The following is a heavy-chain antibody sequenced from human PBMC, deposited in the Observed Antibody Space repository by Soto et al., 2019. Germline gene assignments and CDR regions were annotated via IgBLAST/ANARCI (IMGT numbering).Heavy chain of an antibody. V-gene: IGHV2-5*01. D-gene: IGHD1-1*01. CDR2: IYWNDDK. J-gene: IGHJ4*02. CDR1: GFSISTTGMV. Sequence: QITLKESGPSLMKPTQTLTLTCTFAGFSISTTGMVVGWLRQPPGKALEWLAFIYWNDDKRYSPSLKSRLTITKDTPKTQVVLTMTNMDPIDTATYYCAHRTTGTSVDYWGQGTLITVSS. CDR3: AHRTTGTSVDY.